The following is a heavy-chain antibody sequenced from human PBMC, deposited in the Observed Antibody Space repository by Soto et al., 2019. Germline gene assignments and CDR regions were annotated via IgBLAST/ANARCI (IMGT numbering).Heavy chain of an antibody. CDR3: ARVLKDGYKPPPFDY. D-gene: IGHD5-12*01. V-gene: IGHV1-18*01. CDR2: ISAYNGNT. CDR1: GYTFTSYG. J-gene: IGHJ4*02. Sequence: ASVKVSCKASGYTFTSYGISWVRQAPGQGLEWMGWISAYNGNTNYAQKLQGRVTMTTDTSTSTAYMELRSLRAEDTAVYYCARVLKDGYKPPPFDYWGQGTLVTVS.